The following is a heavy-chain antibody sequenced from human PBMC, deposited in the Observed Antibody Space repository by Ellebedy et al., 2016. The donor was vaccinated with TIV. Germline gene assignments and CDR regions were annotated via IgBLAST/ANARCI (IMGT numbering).Heavy chain of an antibody. J-gene: IGHJ6*02. CDR2: INHSGST. V-gene: IGHV4-34*01. CDR1: GGSFSGYY. D-gene: IGHD3-10*01. CDR3: ARRVLLWFGELFRDYYYGMDV. Sequence: SETLSLXXAVYGGSFSGYYWSWIRQPPGKGLEWIGEINHSGSTNYNPSLKSRVTISVDTSKNQFSLKLSSVTAADTAVYYCARRVLLWFGELFRDYYYGMDVWGQGTTVTVSS.